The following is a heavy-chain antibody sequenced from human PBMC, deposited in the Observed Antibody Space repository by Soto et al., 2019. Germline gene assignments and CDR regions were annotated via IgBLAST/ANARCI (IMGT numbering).Heavy chain of an antibody. D-gene: IGHD3-3*01. CDR1: GGSISSYY. CDR2: IYYSGST. Sequence: QVQLQESGPGLVKPSETLSLTCTVSGGSISSYYWSWIRQPPGKGLEWIGYIYYSGSTNYNPSLKXRXTXSXXTSTHQFSLNLSSVTAADTAVYYCARGYSAFWSGYLGWFDPWGQGTLVTVSS. CDR3: ARGYSAFWSGYLGWFDP. V-gene: IGHV4-59*01. J-gene: IGHJ5*02.